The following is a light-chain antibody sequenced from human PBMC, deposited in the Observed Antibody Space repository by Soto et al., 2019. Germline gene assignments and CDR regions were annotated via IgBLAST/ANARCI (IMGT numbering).Light chain of an antibody. J-gene: IGKJ1*01. CDR1: QTIRRY. CDR3: QQSYSSPRT. CDR2: AAS. V-gene: IGKV1-39*01. Sequence: DLQMTQSPSSLSASVGDRVTITCRASQTIRRYLNWYQQKPGKAPNLLISAASTLQPGVPSRFSGTGSGTDFTFTISSLQPEDFATYYCQQSYSSPRTFGQGTKVDIK.